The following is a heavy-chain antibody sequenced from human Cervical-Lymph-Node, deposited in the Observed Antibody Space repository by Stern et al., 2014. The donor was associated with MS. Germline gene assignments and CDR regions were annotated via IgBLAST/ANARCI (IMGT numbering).Heavy chain of an antibody. J-gene: IGHJ4*02. D-gene: IGHD3-22*01. V-gene: IGHV1-8*01. CDR1: GYTFTSYD. CDR3: ARAAVYDSSGYSDFDY. Sequence: QVQLVQSGAEVKKPGASVKVSCKASGYTFTSYDINWVRQATGQGLEWMGWMNPNSGNTGYAQKFQGRVTMTRNTSISTAYMELSSLRSEDTAVYYCARAAVYDSSGYSDFDYWGQGTLVTVSS. CDR2: MNPNSGNT.